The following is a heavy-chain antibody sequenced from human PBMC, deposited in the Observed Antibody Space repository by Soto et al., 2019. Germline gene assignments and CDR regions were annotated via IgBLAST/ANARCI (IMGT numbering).Heavy chain of an antibody. CDR3: AKGFDFWRFDP. V-gene: IGHV3-23*01. Sequence: GSLRLSCAISGFTVSRYGLSWVRQAPGMGLQWVSSISPSGFTTYYADSVKDRFTISRDVSNNTLFLQMNSLRAEDTALYYCAKGFDFWRFDPWGQGTLVTVSS. J-gene: IGHJ5*02. CDR1: GFTVSRYG. CDR2: ISPSGFTT. D-gene: IGHD3-3*01.